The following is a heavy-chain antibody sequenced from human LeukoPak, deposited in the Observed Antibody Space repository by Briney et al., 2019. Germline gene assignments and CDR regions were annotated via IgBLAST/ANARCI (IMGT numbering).Heavy chain of an antibody. Sequence: GGSLRLSCAASGFTFSSYAMSWVRQAPGKGLEWVSAISGSGGSTYYADSVKGRFTISRDNSKNTLYLQMNGLRAEDTAVYYCAKDLEYSSSSADYWGQGTLVTVSS. J-gene: IGHJ4*02. V-gene: IGHV3-23*01. D-gene: IGHD6-6*01. CDR2: ISGSGGST. CDR1: GFTFSSYA. CDR3: AKDLEYSSSSADY.